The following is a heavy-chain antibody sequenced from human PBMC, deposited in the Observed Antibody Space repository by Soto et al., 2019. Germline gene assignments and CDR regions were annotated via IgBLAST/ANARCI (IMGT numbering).Heavy chain of an antibody. Sequence: QVQLVQSGAEVKKPGSSVKVSCKASGGTFSSYAISWVRQAPGQGLEWMGGIIPIFGTANYAQKFQGSVTITADESTSTAYMELSSLRSEDTAVYYCARDWGDIVVVVAATSTYYYYGMDVWGQGTTVTVSS. CDR1: GGTFSSYA. V-gene: IGHV1-69*12. CDR2: IIPIFGTA. D-gene: IGHD2-15*01. J-gene: IGHJ6*02. CDR3: ARDWGDIVVVVAATSTYYYYGMDV.